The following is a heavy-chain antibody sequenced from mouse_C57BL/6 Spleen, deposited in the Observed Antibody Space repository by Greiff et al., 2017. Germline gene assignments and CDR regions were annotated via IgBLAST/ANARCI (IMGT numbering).Heavy chain of an antibody. J-gene: IGHJ3*01. Sequence: EVQRVESGPGLVKPSQSLSLTCSVTGYSITSGYYWNWNRQFPGNKLEWMGYISYDGSNNYNPSLKNRISITRDKSKNQFFLKLKSVTTEDSATYYCARYGYGDWFAYWGQGTLVTVSA. CDR3: ARYGYGDWFAY. CDR1: GYSITSGYY. D-gene: IGHD2-2*01. CDR2: ISYDGSN. V-gene: IGHV3-6*01.